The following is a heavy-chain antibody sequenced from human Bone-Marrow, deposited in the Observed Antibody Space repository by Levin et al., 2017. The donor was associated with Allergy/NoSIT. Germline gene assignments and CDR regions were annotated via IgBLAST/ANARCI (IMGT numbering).Heavy chain of an antibody. Sequence: RGESLKISCAASGFTFDDHTMHWVRQAPGKGLEWVSLINWDGERIDYADSVRGRFTISRDNSKNSLYLQMNSLKPDDSALYYCAKGGGTFYYYYYMDVWGKGTTVTVSS. V-gene: IGHV3-43*01. J-gene: IGHJ6*03. CDR1: GFTFDDHT. CDR2: INWDGERI. D-gene: IGHD2-15*01. CDR3: AKGGGTFYYYYYMDV.